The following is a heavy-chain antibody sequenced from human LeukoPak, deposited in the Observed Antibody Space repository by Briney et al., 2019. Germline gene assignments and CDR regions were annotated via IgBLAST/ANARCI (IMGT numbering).Heavy chain of an antibody. V-gene: IGHV3-30*02. CDR1: GFTFRSSG. CDR3: AREQQGRRAAIDY. J-gene: IGHJ4*02. CDR2: IWYDGNEI. Sequence: GGSLRLSCAASGFTFRSSGMHWVRQTPGKGLEWVAFIWYDGNEIYYADSVKGRFTISRDNSRNTLYLQMNSLRTEDTAVYYCAREQQGRRAAIDYWGQGTPVTVSS. D-gene: IGHD1-1*01.